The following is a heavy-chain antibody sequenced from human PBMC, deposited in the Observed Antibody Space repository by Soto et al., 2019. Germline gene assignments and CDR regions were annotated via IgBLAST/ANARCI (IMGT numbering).Heavy chain of an antibody. J-gene: IGHJ4*02. D-gene: IGHD2-21*02. CDR2: IYYSGRT. V-gene: IGHV4-39*01. CDR1: GESISSSSYY. Sequence: SETLSLTCIVSGESISSSSYYWGWIRQPPGKGLEWIGSIYYSGRTYYNPSFNSRVTISIDTSKNQFSLKLNSVTATDTAVYYCARQRTTVVTQAYFDHWGQGALVTVSS. CDR3: ARQRTTVVTQAYFDH.